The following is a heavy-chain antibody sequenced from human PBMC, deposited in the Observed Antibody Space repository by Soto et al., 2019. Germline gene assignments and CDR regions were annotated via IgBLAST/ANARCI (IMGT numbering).Heavy chain of an antibody. J-gene: IGHJ4*02. V-gene: IGHV3-21*01. CDR3: ARDFGVVAVGADY. Sequence: EVQLVESGGGLVKPGGSLRLSCAASGFTFSSYSMNWVRQAPGKGLEWVSSISSSSSYIYYADSVKGRFTISRDNAKKLLYLQINSLRAEDTAVYYCARDFGVVAVGADYWGQGTLVTVSS. CDR2: ISSSSSYI. CDR1: GFTFSSYS. D-gene: IGHD6-19*01.